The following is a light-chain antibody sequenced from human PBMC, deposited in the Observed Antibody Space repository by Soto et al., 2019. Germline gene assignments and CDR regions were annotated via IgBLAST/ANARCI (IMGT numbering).Light chain of an antibody. V-gene: IGKV1-27*01. CDR1: QGIRNF. Sequence: DIQMTQSPSSLSASVGDRVTITCRASQGIRNFLAWYQQKPGKVPKLLISAASTLESGVPSRFSGSGSATAFTLTITSLQPEDVATYYCQKYSSVITFGQGTRLEIK. CDR2: AAS. J-gene: IGKJ5*01. CDR3: QKYSSVIT.